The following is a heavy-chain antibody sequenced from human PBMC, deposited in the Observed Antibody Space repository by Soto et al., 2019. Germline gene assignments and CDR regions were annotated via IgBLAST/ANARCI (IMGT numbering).Heavy chain of an antibody. Sequence: ASVKVSCKASGYTFTSYDINWVRQATGQGLEWMGWMNPNSGNTSYSQKFQGRVTITRNTSISTAYMEVSSLRSEDTAVYYCARVPLCISAWSRFDYWGQGTLVTVSS. V-gene: IGHV1-8*01. CDR1: GYTFTSYD. D-gene: IGHD6-19*01. J-gene: IGHJ4*02. CDR3: ARVPLCISAWSRFDY. CDR2: MNPNSGNT.